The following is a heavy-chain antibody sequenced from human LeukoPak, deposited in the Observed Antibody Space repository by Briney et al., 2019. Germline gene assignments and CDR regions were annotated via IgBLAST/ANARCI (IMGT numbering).Heavy chain of an antibody. CDR3: ARLRRDGFLDY. Sequence: GGCLRLSCAASGFTFSSYSMNWVRQAPGKGLEWDSSISSSSSYIYYADSVKGRFTISRDNAKNSLYLQMNSLRAEDTAVYYCARLRRDGFLDYWGQGTLVTVSS. CDR1: GFTFSSYS. V-gene: IGHV3-21*01. D-gene: IGHD5-24*01. CDR2: ISSSSSYI. J-gene: IGHJ4*02.